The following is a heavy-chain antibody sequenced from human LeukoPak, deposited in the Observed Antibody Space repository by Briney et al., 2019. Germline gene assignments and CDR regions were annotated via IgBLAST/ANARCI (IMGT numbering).Heavy chain of an antibody. D-gene: IGHD5-18*01. J-gene: IGHJ4*02. CDR3: AKVKRGYSYGYFDY. CDR2: ISWDGGST. CDR1: GFTFDDYA. V-gene: IGHV3-43D*03. Sequence: GGSLRLSCAASGFTFDDYAMPWVRQAPGKGLEWVSLISWDGGSTYYADSVKGRFTISRDNSKNSLYLQMNSLRAEDTALYYCAKVKRGYSYGYFDYWGQGTLVTVSS.